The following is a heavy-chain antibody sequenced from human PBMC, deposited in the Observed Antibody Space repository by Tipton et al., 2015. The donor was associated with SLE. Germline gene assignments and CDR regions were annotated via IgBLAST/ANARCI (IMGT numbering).Heavy chain of an antibody. J-gene: IGHJ3*02. CDR2: IYYSGST. CDR3: ARRYIKQWLAGAFDI. CDR1: GGSSSSYY. D-gene: IGHD6-19*01. Sequence: LSLTCTVSGGSSSSYYWSWIRQPPGKGLEWIGYIYYSGSTNYNPSLKSRVTISVDTSKNQFSLKLSSVTPANTAVYYCARRYIKQWLAGAFDIWGQGTMVTVSS. V-gene: IGHV4-59*01.